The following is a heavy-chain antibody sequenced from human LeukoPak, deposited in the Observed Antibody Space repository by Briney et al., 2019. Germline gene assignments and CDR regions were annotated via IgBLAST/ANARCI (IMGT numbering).Heavy chain of an antibody. V-gene: IGHV3-30*18. D-gene: IGHD3-10*01. CDR1: GFTFNSYG. CDR3: AKATYFGSGWIES. J-gene: IGHJ4*02. Sequence: PGGSLRLSCAASGFTFNSYGMHWVRQAPGKGLQWVAVISYDGSTKYYGDSVQGRFTISRDSSNNTLYLQMNSLRGEDTAVYYCAKATYFGSGWIESWGQGTLVTVSS. CDR2: ISYDGSTK.